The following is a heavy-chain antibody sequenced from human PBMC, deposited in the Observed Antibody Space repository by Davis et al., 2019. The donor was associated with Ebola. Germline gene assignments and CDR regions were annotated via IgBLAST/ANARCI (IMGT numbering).Heavy chain of an antibody. CDR3: AKDQDSSSWPFDY. D-gene: IGHD6-13*01. CDR1: GYTFTSYA. V-gene: IGHV1-3*01. J-gene: IGHJ4*02. CDR2: INAGNGNT. Sequence: AASVKVSCKASGYTFTSYAMHWVRQAPGQRLEWMGWINAGNGNTKYSQKFQGRVTITRDTSASTAYMELSSLRSEDTAVYYCAKDQDSSSWPFDYWGQGTLVTVSS.